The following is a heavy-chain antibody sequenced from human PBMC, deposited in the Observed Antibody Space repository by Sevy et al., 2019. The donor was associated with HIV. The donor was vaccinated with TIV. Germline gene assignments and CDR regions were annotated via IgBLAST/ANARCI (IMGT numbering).Heavy chain of an antibody. Sequence: ASVKVSCKASGYTFTSYGISWVRQAPGQGLEWMGWISAYNGNTNYAQKLQGIVTMTTDTSTSTASMELRSLRSDDTAVNYCARDLWYYDILTGYYPTPYYSYYYGMDVWGQGTTVTVSS. J-gene: IGHJ6*02. D-gene: IGHD3-9*01. CDR2: ISAYNGNT. CDR1: GYTFTSYG. CDR3: ARDLWYYDILTGYYPTPYYSYYYGMDV. V-gene: IGHV1-18*01.